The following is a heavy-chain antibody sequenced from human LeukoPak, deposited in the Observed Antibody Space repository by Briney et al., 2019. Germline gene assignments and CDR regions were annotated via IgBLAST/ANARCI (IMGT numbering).Heavy chain of an antibody. CDR2: IWYDGSNK. V-gene: IGHV3-33*01. Sequence: GGSLRLSCAASGFAFSSYGMHWVRQAPGKGLEWVAVIWYDGSNKYYADSVKGRFTISRDNSKNTLCLQMNSLRAEDTAVYYCAVIPDVVTATLDAFDIWGQGTMVTVSS. D-gene: IGHD2-21*02. CDR3: AVIPDVVTATLDAFDI. CDR1: GFAFSSYG. J-gene: IGHJ3*02.